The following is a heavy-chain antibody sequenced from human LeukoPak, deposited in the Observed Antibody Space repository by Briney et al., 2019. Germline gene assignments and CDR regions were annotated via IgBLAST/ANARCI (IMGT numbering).Heavy chain of an antibody. Sequence: SETLSLTCPVYGGSFSGYYWSWIRHPQGTGLEWNGEINHIGSTNYNPSLKSRVTISVDTSKNQFSLKLSSVTAADTAVYYCARQRYGYFDYWGQGTLVTVSS. D-gene: IGHD1-14*01. CDR1: GGSFSGYY. CDR3: ARQRYGYFDY. CDR2: INHIGST. J-gene: IGHJ4*02. V-gene: IGHV4-34*01.